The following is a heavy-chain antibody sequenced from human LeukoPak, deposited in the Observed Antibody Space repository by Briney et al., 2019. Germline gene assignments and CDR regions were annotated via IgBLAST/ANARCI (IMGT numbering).Heavy chain of an antibody. CDR2: VSAYNGNT. J-gene: IGHJ4*02. CDR1: GYAFTIYS. V-gene: IGHV1-18*01. D-gene: IGHD1-1*01. Sequence: ASVKVSCKACGYAFTIYSITWVRQAPGQGLEWMGWVSAYNGNTNYAQKLQGRVTMTTDTHTSTAYMELRNLRSDDTAVYYCARGPRYSPDYWGQGTLVTVSS. CDR3: ARGPRYSPDY.